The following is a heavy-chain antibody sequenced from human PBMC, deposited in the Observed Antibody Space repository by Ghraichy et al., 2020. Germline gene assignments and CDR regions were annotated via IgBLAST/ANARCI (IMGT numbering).Heavy chain of an antibody. V-gene: IGHV4-39*01. Sequence: SETLSLTCSVSGGSISSSNYYWGWIRQPPGEVLEWIGSFYYSGSTYYNPSLRSRVTISVDTSKNQFSLKLSSVTAADTALYYCATSYYDILTGYYSYFDYSGQGTLVTVSS. CDR1: GGSISSSNYY. CDR3: ATSYYDILTGYYSYFDY. D-gene: IGHD3-9*01. CDR2: FYYSGST. J-gene: IGHJ4*02.